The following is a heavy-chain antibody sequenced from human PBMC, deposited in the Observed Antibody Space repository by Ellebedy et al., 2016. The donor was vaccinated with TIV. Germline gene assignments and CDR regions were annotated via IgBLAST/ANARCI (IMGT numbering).Heavy chain of an antibody. CDR1: GFTFRSYW. J-gene: IGHJ4*02. CDR3: AREGFRHSSGWYGIGCDY. CDR2: IKEDGSEK. D-gene: IGHD6-19*01. V-gene: IGHV3-7*01. Sequence: GESLKISCAASGFTFRSYWMSWARQAPGKGLEWVANIKEDGSEKYYVDPVKGRFTISRDNAKNSLYVQMNSLRAEDTAVYYCAREGFRHSSGWYGIGCDYWGQGILVTVSS.